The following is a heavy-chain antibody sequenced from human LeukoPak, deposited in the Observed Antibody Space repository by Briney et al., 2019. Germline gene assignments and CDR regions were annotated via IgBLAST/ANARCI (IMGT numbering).Heavy chain of an antibody. CDR2: INYSGNS. CDR1: GDSICTDH. CDR3: ARLDCISDTCYDY. Sequence: SETLSLTCIVSGDSICTDHWSWIRQSPGKGLEWIGYINYSGNSEYNPSLKSRVTISVDRSKNQVSLKMRSVTAADTAVYYCARLDCISDTCYDYWALGALVTVSS. J-gene: IGHJ4*02. D-gene: IGHD2-21*01. V-gene: IGHV4-59*08.